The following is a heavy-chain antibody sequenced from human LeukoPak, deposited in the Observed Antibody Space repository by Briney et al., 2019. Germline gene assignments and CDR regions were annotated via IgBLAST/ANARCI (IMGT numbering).Heavy chain of an antibody. D-gene: IGHD3-22*01. CDR1: GFTVSSNY. V-gene: IGHV3-53*04. Sequence: PGGSLRLSCAASGFTVSSNYMSWVRQAPGKGLEWVSVIYSGGSTYYADSVKGRFTISRHNSKNTLYLQMNSLRAEDTAVYYCAGDSSGYYLSNGMDVWGQGTTVTVSS. CDR3: AGDSSGYYLSNGMDV. CDR2: IYSGGST. J-gene: IGHJ6*02.